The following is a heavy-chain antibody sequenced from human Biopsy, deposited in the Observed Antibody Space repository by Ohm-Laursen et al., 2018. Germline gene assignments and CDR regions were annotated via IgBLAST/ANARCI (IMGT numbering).Heavy chain of an antibody. D-gene: IGHD1-26*01. Sequence: SSVKVSCRASGYTFTSHDINWVRQATGQGLEWMGWMSPNTGNTVYAQRFQDRVTMTSDTSTGTAYMELTSLTSDDTAVYFCARWETTLGRSLDSWGQGTLVAVSS. CDR3: ARWETTLGRSLDS. V-gene: IGHV1-8*01. CDR1: GYTFTSHD. CDR2: MSPNTGNT. J-gene: IGHJ4*02.